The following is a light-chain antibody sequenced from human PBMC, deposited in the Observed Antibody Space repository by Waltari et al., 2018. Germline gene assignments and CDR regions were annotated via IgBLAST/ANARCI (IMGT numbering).Light chain of an antibody. CDR2: AVS. V-gene: IGLV2-18*02. CDR3: SSYTSSSSVV. Sequence: QSALTQPPSVSGSPGQSVTISCTGTSRDVGRYNTVSWYPQPPRTAPKLMIYAVSNRPSGVPDRFSGSKSGNTASLTISGLQAEDEADYYCSSYTSSSSVVFGGGTKLTVL. J-gene: IGLJ2*01. CDR1: SRDVGRYNT.